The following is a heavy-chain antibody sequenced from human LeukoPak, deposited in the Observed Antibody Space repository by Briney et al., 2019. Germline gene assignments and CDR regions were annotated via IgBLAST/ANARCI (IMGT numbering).Heavy chain of an antibody. CDR2: ISWNSGSI. J-gene: IGHJ4*02. D-gene: IGHD3-10*01. Sequence: GGSLRLSCAASGFTFDDYAMHWVRQAPGKGLEWVSGISWNSGSIGYADSVKGRFTISRDNAKNSLYLQMNSLRAEDTALYYCAKDTGGSGSYLLDHWGQGTLVIVSS. V-gene: IGHV3-9*01. CDR1: GFTFDDYA. CDR3: AKDTGGSGSYLLDH.